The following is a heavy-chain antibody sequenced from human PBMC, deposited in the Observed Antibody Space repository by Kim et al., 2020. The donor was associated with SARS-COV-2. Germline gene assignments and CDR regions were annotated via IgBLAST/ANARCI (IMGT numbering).Heavy chain of an antibody. CDR1: GFTFSSYG. Sequence: GGSLRLSCAASGFTFSSYGMHWVRQAPGKGLEWVAVISYDGSNKYYADSVKGRFTISRDNSKNTLYLQMNSLRAEDTAVYYCAKIEYSSSWYGPIDYWGQGTLVTVSS. J-gene: IGHJ4*02. CDR3: AKIEYSSSWYGPIDY. CDR2: ISYDGSNK. D-gene: IGHD6-13*01. V-gene: IGHV3-30*18.